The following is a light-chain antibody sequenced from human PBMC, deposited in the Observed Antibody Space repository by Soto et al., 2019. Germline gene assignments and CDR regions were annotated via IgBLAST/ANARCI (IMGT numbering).Light chain of an antibody. CDR3: QQYDSYPIF. V-gene: IGKV1-8*01. J-gene: IGKJ5*01. CDR1: QGISSY. Sequence: AIRMTQSPSSFSASTGDRVTITCRASQGISSYLAWYQQKPGKAPKLMIYAASTLQSGVPSRFSGSASGTDFTLTISFVQAEDFATCYCQQYDSYPIFFGQGTRLEIK. CDR2: AAS.